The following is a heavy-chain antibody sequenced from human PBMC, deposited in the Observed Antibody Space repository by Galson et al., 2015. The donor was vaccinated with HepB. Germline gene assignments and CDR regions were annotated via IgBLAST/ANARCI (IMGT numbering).Heavy chain of an antibody. CDR2: IDPSDSYT. J-gene: IGHJ4*02. Sequence: QSGAEVKKPGESLRISCKGSGYSFTSYWISWVRQMPGKGLEWMGRIDPSDSYTNYSPSFQGHVTISADKSISTAYLQWSSLKASDTAMYYCARHGGPKYYYDSSGYYFLTNWGQGTLVTVSS. CDR3: ARHGGPKYYYDSSGYYFLTN. CDR1: GYSFTSYW. V-gene: IGHV5-10-1*01. D-gene: IGHD3-22*01.